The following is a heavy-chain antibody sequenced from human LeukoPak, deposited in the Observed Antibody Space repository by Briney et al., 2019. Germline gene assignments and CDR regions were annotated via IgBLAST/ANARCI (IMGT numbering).Heavy chain of an antibody. CDR3: AKDGTAMALDY. D-gene: IGHD5-18*01. CDR1: GFTFSSYW. CDR2: ISYDGSNK. Sequence: PGGSLRLSCAASGFTFSSYWMSWVRQAPGKGLEWVAVISYDGSNKYYADSVKGRFTISRDNSKNTLYLQMNSLRAEDTAVYYCAKDGTAMALDYWGQGTLVTVSS. V-gene: IGHV3-30*18. J-gene: IGHJ4*02.